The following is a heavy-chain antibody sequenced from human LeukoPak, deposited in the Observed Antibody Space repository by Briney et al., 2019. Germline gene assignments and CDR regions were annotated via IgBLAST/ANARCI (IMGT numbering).Heavy chain of an antibody. D-gene: IGHD3-22*01. V-gene: IGHV1-18*01. CDR2: ISAYNGNT. CDR3: ARTYYYDSSGYPRYYYFDY. CDR1: GGTFSSYA. Sequence: ASVKVSCKASGGTFSSYAISWVRQAPGQGLEWMGWISAYNGNTNYAQKLQGRVTMTTDTSTSTAYMELRSLRSDDTAVYYCARTYYYDSSGYPRYYYFDYWGQGTLVTVSS. J-gene: IGHJ4*02.